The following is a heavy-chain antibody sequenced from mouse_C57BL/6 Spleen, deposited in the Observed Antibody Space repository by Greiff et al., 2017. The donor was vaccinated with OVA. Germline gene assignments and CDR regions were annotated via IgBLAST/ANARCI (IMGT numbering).Heavy chain of an antibody. CDR2: IHPNSGST. Sequence: QVQLQQSGAELVKPGASVKLSCKASGYTFTSYWMHWVKQRPGQGLEWIGMIHPNSGSTNYNEKFKSKATLTVDKSSSTAYMQLSSLTSEDSAVYYCARSSNWDVPDYWGQGTTLTVSS. V-gene: IGHV1-64*01. D-gene: IGHD4-1*01. CDR3: ARSSNWDVPDY. CDR1: GYTFTSYW. J-gene: IGHJ2*01.